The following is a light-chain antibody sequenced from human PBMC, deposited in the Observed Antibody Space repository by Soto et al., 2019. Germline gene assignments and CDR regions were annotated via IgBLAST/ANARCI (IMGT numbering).Light chain of an antibody. CDR1: NSDVGIYDF. J-gene: IGLJ1*01. Sequence: QSALTQPASVSGTPGQSITISCTGSNSDVGIYDFVSWYQHHPGRAPKLIVSEVSHRPSGVSNRFSGSKSGNTAYLTISGLQVEGEAEYFCFSFTTTSTHVFGTGTKVTVL. V-gene: IGLV2-14*01. CDR2: EVS. CDR3: FSFTTTSTHV.